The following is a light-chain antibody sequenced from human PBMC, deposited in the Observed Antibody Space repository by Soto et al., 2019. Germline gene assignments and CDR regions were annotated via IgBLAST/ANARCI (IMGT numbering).Light chain of an antibody. CDR1: QDISNY. J-gene: IGKJ4*01. Sequence: DIQMTQSPSSLSASVGDRVTITCQASQDISNYLNWYQQKPGKAPKLLIYDASNLETGVPSRFSRSGSGKDFTITISSLQPEDIATYYCQQYDNLPLTFGGGTKVEIK. V-gene: IGKV1-33*01. CDR3: QQYDNLPLT. CDR2: DAS.